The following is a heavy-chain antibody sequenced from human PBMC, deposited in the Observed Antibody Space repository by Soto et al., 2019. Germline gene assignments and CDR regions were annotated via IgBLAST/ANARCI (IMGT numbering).Heavy chain of an antibody. CDR1: GFTFSSYG. D-gene: IGHD6-19*01. J-gene: IGHJ4*02. CDR2: ISYDGSNK. V-gene: IGHV3-30*18. Sequence: ESGGGVVQPGRSLRLSCAASGFTFSSYGMHWVRQAPGKGLEWVAVISYDGSNKYYADSVKGRFTISRDNSKNTLYLQMNSLRAEDTAVYYCAKEFPNSSGWYIGFDYWGQGTLVTVSS. CDR3: AKEFPNSSGWYIGFDY.